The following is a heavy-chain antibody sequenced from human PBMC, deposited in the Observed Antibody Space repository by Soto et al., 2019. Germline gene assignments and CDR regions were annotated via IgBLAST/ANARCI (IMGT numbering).Heavy chain of an antibody. CDR3: ASWGVPAARLNYGMDV. CDR1: GGSVSSGSYY. D-gene: IGHD2-2*01. CDR2: IYYSGSN. J-gene: IGHJ6*02. Sequence: PSETLSLTCTVSGGSVSSGSYYWSWIRQPPGKGLEWIGYIYYSGSNNYNPSLKSRVTISVDTSKNQFSLKLSSVTAADTAVYYCASWGVPAARLNYGMDVWGQGTTVTVSS. V-gene: IGHV4-61*01.